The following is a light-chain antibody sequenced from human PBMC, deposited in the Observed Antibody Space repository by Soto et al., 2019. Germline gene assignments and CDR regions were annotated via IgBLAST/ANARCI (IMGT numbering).Light chain of an antibody. CDR1: SSNVGAYNY. J-gene: IGLJ1*01. CDR3: CSYAGTYSLV. Sequence: QSVLTQPRSVSGSPGQSVTISCTGTSSNVGAYNYVTWYQQHPGKAPKLMIYDVNKRPSGVPVRFSGSKSGNTASLTISGLQADDEADYYCCSYAGTYSLVFGSGTKLTVL. CDR2: DVN. V-gene: IGLV2-11*01.